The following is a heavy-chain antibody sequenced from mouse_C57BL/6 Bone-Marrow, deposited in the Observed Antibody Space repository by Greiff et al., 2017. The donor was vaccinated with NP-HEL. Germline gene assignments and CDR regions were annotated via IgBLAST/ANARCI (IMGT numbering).Heavy chain of an antibody. CDR2: IWSGGST. Sequence: QVQLKESGPGLVQPSQSLSITCAVSGFSLTSYGVHWVRQSPGKGLEWLGVIWSGGSTDYNAAFISRLSISKDNSKSQVFFKMNSLQADDTAIYYCARNYYGSSYWAHYAMDYWGQGTSVTVSS. CDR3: ARNYYGSSYWAHYAMDY. CDR1: GFSLTSYG. V-gene: IGHV2-2*01. D-gene: IGHD1-1*01. J-gene: IGHJ4*01.